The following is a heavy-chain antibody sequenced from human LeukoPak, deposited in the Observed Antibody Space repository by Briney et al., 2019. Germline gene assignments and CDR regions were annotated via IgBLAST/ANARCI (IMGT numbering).Heavy chain of an antibody. Sequence: NPSETLSLACAVYGGSFSGYYWSWIRQPPGKGLEWIGEINHSGSTNYNPSLKSRVTISVDTSKNQFSLKLSSVTAADTAVYYCALLQYCSSTSCLSIFDYWGQGTLVTVSS. CDR3: ALLQYCSSTSCLSIFDY. V-gene: IGHV4-34*01. J-gene: IGHJ4*02. D-gene: IGHD2-2*01. CDR2: INHSGST. CDR1: GGSFSGYY.